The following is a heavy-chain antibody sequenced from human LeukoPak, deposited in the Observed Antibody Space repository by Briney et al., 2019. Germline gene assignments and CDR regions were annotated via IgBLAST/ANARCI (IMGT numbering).Heavy chain of an antibody. D-gene: IGHD4-23*01. CDR3: ARDGYGGNSGFDY. Sequence: GVTLRLSCAASGFTFSSYGMHWVRQAPGKGLEWVAVIWYDGSNKYYADSVKGRFTISRDNSKNTLYLQMNSLRAEDTAVYYCARDGYGGNSGFDYWGQGTLVTVSS. V-gene: IGHV3-33*01. CDR1: GFTFSSYG. CDR2: IWYDGSNK. J-gene: IGHJ4*02.